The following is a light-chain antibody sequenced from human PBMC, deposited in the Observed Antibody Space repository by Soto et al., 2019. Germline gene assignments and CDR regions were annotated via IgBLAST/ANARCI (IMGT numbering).Light chain of an antibody. CDR2: KVS. CDR1: QSLVHSDGNTY. CDR3: MQGTHWPAFT. J-gene: IGKJ4*01. V-gene: IGKV2-30*02. Sequence: DVVMTQSPLSLPVTLGQPASISCRSSQSLVHSDGNTYLNWFQQRPGQSPRRLIHKVSNRDSGVPDRFSGTGSGTDFTLKISRVEAEDVGVNYCMQGTHWPAFTFGGGTKLEVK.